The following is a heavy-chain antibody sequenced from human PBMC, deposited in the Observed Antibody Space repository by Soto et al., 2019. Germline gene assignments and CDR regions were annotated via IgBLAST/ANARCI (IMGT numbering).Heavy chain of an antibody. D-gene: IGHD3-22*01. CDR3: ARVNYKNFDSSVYYRSPAS. V-gene: IGHV3-30-3*01. CDR1: GFTFSSYA. CDR2: ISYDGSDK. Sequence: PGGSLRLSCAASGFTFSSYAMHWVRQAPGKGLEWVALISYDGSDKDYADSVKGRFTISRDNSRNPQFLQMKSQRAEDTAVYYCARVNYKNFDSSVYYRSPASWGQGPLVTV. J-gene: IGHJ5*02.